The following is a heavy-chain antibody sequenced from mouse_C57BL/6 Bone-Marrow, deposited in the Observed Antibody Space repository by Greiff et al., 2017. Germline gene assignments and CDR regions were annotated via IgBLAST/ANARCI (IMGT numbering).Heavy chain of an antibody. V-gene: IGHV1-54*01. CDR3: ARSGGWYYFDY. J-gene: IGHJ2*01. CDR1: GYAFTNYL. CDR2: INPGSGGT. Sequence: QVQLQQSGAELVRPGTSVKVSCKASGYAFTNYLIEWVKQRPGQGLEWIGVINPGSGGTNYNEKFKGKATLTADKSSSTAYMQLSSLTSEDSAVYFCARSGGWYYFDYWGQGTTLTVSS. D-gene: IGHD3-3*01.